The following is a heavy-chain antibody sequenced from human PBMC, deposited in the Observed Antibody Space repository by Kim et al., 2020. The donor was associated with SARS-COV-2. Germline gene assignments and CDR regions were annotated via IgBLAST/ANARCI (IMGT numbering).Heavy chain of an antibody. D-gene: IGHD4-17*01. V-gene: IGHV1-8*01. J-gene: IGHJ6*02. Sequence: QKFQGRVTMTRNTSISTAYMELSSLRSEDTAVYYCARSTVYGDYYYGMDVWGQGTTVTVSS. CDR3: ARSTVYGDYYYGMDV.